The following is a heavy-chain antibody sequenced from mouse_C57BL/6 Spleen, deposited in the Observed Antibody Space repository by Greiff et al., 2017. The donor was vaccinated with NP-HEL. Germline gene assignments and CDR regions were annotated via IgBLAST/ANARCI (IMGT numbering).Heavy chain of an antibody. CDR2: FNPNNGGT. Sequence: EVQLQQSGPELVKPGASVKISCKASGYTFTDYYMNWVKQSHGKSHEWIGDFNPNNGGTSYNQKFKGKATLTVDKSSSTAYMELRSLTSEDSAVYYCARSYYGSNYGWYFDVWGTGTTVTVAS. V-gene: IGHV1-26*01. D-gene: IGHD1-1*01. CDR3: ARSYYGSNYGWYFDV. CDR1: GYTFTDYY. J-gene: IGHJ1*03.